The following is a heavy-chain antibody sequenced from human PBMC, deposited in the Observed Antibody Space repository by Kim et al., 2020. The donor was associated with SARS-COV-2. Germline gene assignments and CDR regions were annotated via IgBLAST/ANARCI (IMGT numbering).Heavy chain of an antibody. J-gene: IGHJ4*02. CDR2: ISSNGGST. D-gene: IGHD3-10*01. CDR3: VKENGVLWFGELSFAGSDD. CDR1: GFTFSSYA. Sequence: GGSLRLSCSAFGFTFSSYAMHWVRQAPGKGLEYVSAISSNGGSTYYADSVKGRFTISRDNSKNTLYLQMSSLRAEDTAVYYCVKENGVLWFGELSFAGSDDWGQGTLVTVSS. V-gene: IGHV3-64D*06.